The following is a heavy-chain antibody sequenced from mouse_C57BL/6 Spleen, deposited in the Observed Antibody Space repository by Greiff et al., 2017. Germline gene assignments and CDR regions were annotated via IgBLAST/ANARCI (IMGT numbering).Heavy chain of an antibody. Sequence: EVKLMESGGGLVQPGGSLSLSCAASGFTFTDYYMSWVRQPPGKALEWWGFIRNKANGYTTEYSASVKGRFTISRDNSQSILYLQMNALRAEDSATYYCARYNYYGILDYWGQGTSVTVSS. CDR1: GFTFTDYY. J-gene: IGHJ4*01. CDR3: ARYNYYGILDY. D-gene: IGHD1-1*01. CDR2: IRNKANGYTT. V-gene: IGHV7-3*01.